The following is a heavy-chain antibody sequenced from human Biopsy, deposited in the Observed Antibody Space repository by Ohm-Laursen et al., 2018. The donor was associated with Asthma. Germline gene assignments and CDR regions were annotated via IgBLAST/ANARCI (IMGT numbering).Heavy chain of an antibody. D-gene: IGHD5-24*01. Sequence: SQTLSLTCTVSGGSISSGGYYWSWIRQHPGKGLEWIGYIYYSGSTYYNPSLKSRVTISVDTPKNQFSLKLSSVTAADTAVYYCARGPPVDREDWGQGTLVTVSS. CDR1: GGSISSGGYY. V-gene: IGHV4-31*03. CDR3: ARGPPVDRED. CDR2: IYYSGST. J-gene: IGHJ4*02.